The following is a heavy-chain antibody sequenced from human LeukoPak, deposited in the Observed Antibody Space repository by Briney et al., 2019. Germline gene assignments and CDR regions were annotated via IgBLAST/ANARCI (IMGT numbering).Heavy chain of an antibody. V-gene: IGHV3-23*01. D-gene: IGHD3-10*01. CDR1: GFTFSNYG. CDR3: ARKSASGNYPLDY. CDR2: ISGSGHNT. Sequence: PGGSLRLSCAASGFTFSNYGMNWVRQAPGMGLEWVSAISGSGHNTYYADSVKGRFTISRDNSKNTLYLQMNSLRAEDTALYYCARKSASGNYPLDYWGQGTLVTVSS. J-gene: IGHJ4*02.